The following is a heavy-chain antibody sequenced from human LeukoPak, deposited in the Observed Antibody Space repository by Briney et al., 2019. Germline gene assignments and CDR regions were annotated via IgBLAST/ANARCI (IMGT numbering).Heavy chain of an antibody. CDR1: GITLSNYG. D-gene: IGHD3-16*02. CDR2: LSGSAGGT. J-gene: IGHJ4*02. CDR3: AKRGVVVRVFLVGFHKEAYYFDS. Sequence: GGSLRLSCGVSGITLSNYGMSWVRQAPGKGLEWVAGLSGSAGGTNYADSVKGRFAISRDNSKNILFLQMDRLRAEDTAVYFCAKRGVVVRVFLVGFHKEAYYFDSWGQGAQVTVSS. V-gene: IGHV3-23*01.